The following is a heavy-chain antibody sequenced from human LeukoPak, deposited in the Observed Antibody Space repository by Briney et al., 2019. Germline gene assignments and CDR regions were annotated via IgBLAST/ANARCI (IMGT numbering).Heavy chain of an antibody. Sequence: SGTLSLTCAVSGGSISSSNWWSWVRQPPGKGLEWIGEIYRSGSTNYNPSLKSRVTISVDKSKNQFSLKLSSVTAADTAVYYCARSFGIAAAGLDYWGQGTLVTVSS. J-gene: IGHJ4*02. D-gene: IGHD6-13*01. CDR3: ARSFGIAAAGLDY. CDR1: GGSISSSNW. CDR2: IYRSGST. V-gene: IGHV4-4*02.